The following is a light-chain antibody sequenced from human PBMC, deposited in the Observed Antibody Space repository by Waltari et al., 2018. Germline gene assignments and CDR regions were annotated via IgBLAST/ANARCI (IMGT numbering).Light chain of an antibody. Sequence: DIQLTQSPSFLSASVGDRVTITCRARQCISSYLAWYQQKPGKAPKLLIYAASTLQSGVPSRFSGSGSGTEFTLTISSLQPEDFATYYCQQLNSYPSLTFGGGTKVEIK. CDR1: QCISSY. V-gene: IGKV1-9*01. J-gene: IGKJ4*01. CDR2: AAS. CDR3: QQLNSYPSLT.